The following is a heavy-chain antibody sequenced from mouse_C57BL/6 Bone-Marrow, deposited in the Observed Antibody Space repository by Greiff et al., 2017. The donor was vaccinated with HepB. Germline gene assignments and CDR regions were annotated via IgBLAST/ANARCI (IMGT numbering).Heavy chain of an antibody. CDR3: ARLLTTVVANYAMDY. Sequence: DVKLVESGGGLVQPGGSLKLSCAASGFTFSDYYMYWVRQTPEKRLEWVAYISNGGGSTYYPDTVKGRFTISRDNAKNTLYLQMSRLKSEDTAMYYCARLLTTVVANYAMDYWGQGTSVTVSS. D-gene: IGHD1-1*01. CDR1: GFTFSDYY. V-gene: IGHV5-12*01. CDR2: ISNGGGST. J-gene: IGHJ4*01.